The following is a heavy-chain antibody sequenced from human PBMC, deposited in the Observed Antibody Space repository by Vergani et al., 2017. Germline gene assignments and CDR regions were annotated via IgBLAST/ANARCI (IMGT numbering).Heavy chain of an antibody. CDR2: ISSNGGST. Sequence: EVQLVESGGGLVQPGGSLRLSCSASGFTFSSYAMHWVRQAPGKGLEYVSAISSNGGSTYYADSVKGRFTISRDNSKNTLYLQMSSLRAEDTAVYYCARGGGACSGGSCSSENDYDYYYMDVWGKGTTVTVSS. J-gene: IGHJ6*03. CDR1: GFTFSSYA. CDR3: ARGGGACSGGSCSSENDYDYYYMDV. D-gene: IGHD2-15*01. V-gene: IGHV3-64D*09.